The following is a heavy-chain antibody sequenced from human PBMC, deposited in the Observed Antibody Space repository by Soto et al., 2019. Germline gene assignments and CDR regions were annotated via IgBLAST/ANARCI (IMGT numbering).Heavy chain of an antibody. D-gene: IGHD4-17*01. CDR2: IYWDDDK. CDR3: AHRLKTVTEATSDP. V-gene: IGHV2-5*02. CDR1: GFSLSTSGVG. J-gene: IGHJ5*02. Sequence: QITLKESGPTLVKPTQTLTLTCTFSGFSLSTSGVGVGWIRQPPGKALEWLALIYWDDDKRYSPSLKSRLTITSATSNNRVVLTMTTMDPVNTATYYCAHRLKTVTEATSDPWGQGTLVTVSS.